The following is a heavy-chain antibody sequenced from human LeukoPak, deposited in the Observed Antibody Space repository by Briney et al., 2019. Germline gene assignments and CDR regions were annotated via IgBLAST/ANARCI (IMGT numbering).Heavy chain of an antibody. CDR2: INPNSGGT. J-gene: IGHJ5*02. Sequence: LEASVKVSCKASGYTFTGYYMHWVRQAPGQGLEWMGWINPNSGGTNYAQKFQGRVTMTRDTSISTAYMELSRLRSDDTAVYYCARDFPSKVRGVRAENWFDPWGQGTLVTVSS. V-gene: IGHV1-2*02. CDR3: ARDFPSKVRGVRAENWFDP. D-gene: IGHD3-10*01. CDR1: GYTFTGYY.